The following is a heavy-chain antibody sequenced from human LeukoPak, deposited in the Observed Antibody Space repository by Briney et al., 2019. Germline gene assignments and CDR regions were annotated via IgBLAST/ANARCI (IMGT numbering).Heavy chain of an antibody. D-gene: IGHD1-26*01. Sequence: PSETLSLTCAVSGGSITTTNWWSWVRQPPGKGLEWIGEVHLSGATNYNPSLESRVSMSIDKSKNHLSLEVTSVTAADAAIYYCTRESGAFSPFGFWGQGTLLTVSS. CDR3: TRESGAFSPFGF. J-gene: IGHJ4*02. V-gene: IGHV4-4*02. CDR2: VHLSGAT. CDR1: GGSITTTNW.